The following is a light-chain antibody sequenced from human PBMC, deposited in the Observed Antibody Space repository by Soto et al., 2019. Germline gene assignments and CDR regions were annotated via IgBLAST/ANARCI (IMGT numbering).Light chain of an antibody. Sequence: IVLTHSPCTLGFSPLERGSLSCVASHSVSSSYLAWYQQKPGQAPRLLIFGASKRATGIPDRFSGSGSGRDFTLTISGREPEDFAVYYCQQYGSSPLISFGQGTRLEIK. J-gene: IGKJ5*01. V-gene: IGKV3-20*01. CDR1: HSVSSSY. CDR2: GAS. CDR3: QQYGSSPLIS.